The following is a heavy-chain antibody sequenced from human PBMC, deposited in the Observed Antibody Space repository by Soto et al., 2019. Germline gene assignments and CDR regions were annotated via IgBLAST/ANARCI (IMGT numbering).Heavy chain of an antibody. J-gene: IGHJ4*02. CDR1: GFTFSSYA. V-gene: IGHV3-23*01. D-gene: IGHD7-27*01. Sequence: EVQLLESGGGSVQPGGSLRLSCAASGFTFSSYAMHWVRRPPGKGLEWVSIISGSGGTAYYAGSVKGRFSISRDSLVNTLYLQMNSLRAEDTAVYYCAKGRGQNWAFDYWGQGTMVTVSP. CDR3: AKGRGQNWAFDY. CDR2: ISGSGGTA.